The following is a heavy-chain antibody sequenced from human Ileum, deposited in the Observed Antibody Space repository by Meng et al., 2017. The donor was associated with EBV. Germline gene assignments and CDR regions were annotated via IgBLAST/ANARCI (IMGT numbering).Heavy chain of an antibody. CDR3: ARDPTGGEDHQRV. CDR1: GGSISSSNW. Sequence: DTGHELVKPSGTLSRTCAVSGGSISSSNWWSWVRQPPGKGLEWIGKIYHSGITIYNPSLKSRVTMSVDNSKNQFSLKLNSMTAADTAVYYCARDPTGGEDHQRVWGQGTLVTVSS. D-gene: IGHD1-14*01. J-gene: IGHJ4*02. V-gene: IGHV4-4*02. CDR2: IYHSGIT.